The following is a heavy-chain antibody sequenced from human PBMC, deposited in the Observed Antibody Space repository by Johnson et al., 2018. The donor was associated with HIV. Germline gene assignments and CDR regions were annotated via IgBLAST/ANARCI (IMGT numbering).Heavy chain of an antibody. CDR1: GFTFSSHD. V-gene: IGHV3-30*18. J-gene: IGHJ3*02. CDR3: AKPPSMGADAFDI. Sequence: QVQLVESGGGVVQPGRSLRVSCGASGFTFSSHDMHWVRQAPGKGLEWVAVISYDGSNQYCADSVKGRCTISRDNSNKTVYLQMNSLGPEAPAVYYCAKPPSMGADAFDIWGQGTMVTVSS. D-gene: IGHD3-16*01. CDR2: ISYDGSNQ.